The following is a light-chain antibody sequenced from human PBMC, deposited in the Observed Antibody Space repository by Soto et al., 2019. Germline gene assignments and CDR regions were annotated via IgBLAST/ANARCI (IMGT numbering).Light chain of an antibody. CDR3: QQRSIRPLMYT. V-gene: IGKV3-11*01. Sequence: EIVLTQSPATLSLSPGERATLSCRVSQSVSSNLAWYQHKPGQPPRLLIYDASTRATGIPARFSGSGSGTDFTLTISSLEPEDFAVYYCQQRSIRPLMYTFGQGTKLEIK. CDR1: QSVSSN. CDR2: DAS. J-gene: IGKJ2*01.